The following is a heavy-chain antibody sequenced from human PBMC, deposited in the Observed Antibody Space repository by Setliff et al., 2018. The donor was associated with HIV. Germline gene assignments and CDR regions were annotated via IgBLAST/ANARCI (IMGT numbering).Heavy chain of an antibody. CDR1: GYNFLNYW. J-gene: IGHJ4*02. V-gene: IGHV5-10-1*01. Sequence: GESLKISCKGSGYNFLNYWISWVRQVPGKGLEWMGRIDPVDSQTTYTPSFQGHVVFSVDKSISTAYLQWRSLKASDTAMYYCASGFCNTPSCYIGVLDHWGRGTLVTVSS. CDR2: IDPVDSQT. CDR3: ASGFCNTPSCYIGVLDH. D-gene: IGHD2-2*02.